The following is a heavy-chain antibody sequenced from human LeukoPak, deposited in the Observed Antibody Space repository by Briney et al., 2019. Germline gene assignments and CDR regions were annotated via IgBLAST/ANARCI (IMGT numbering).Heavy chain of an antibody. CDR2: TRNKANSYTT. V-gene: IGHV3-72*01. Sequence: GGSLRLSCAASGFTFSDHYMDWVRQAPGKGLEWVGRTRNKANSYTTEYAASVKGRFTISRDDSKNSLYLQMNSLKTEDTAVYYCARVGYNYGSSGYSVKWGQGTLVTVSS. CDR3: ARVGYNYGSSGYSVK. D-gene: IGHD3-22*01. J-gene: IGHJ4*02. CDR1: GFTFSDHY.